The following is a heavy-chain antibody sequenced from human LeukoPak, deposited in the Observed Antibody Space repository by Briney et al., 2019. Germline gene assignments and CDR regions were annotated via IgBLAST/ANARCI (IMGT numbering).Heavy chain of an antibody. D-gene: IGHD3-22*01. CDR1: GGSISSYY. CDR3: VTRIVASDYWYFDL. V-gene: IGHV4-59*01. CDR2: IYYSGST. J-gene: IGHJ2*01. Sequence: SETLSLTCTVSGGSISSYYWSWIRQPPGKGLEWIGYIYYSGSTNYSPSLKSRVTISVDTSKNQFSLKLSSVTAADTAVYYCVTRIVASDYWYFDLWGRGTLVTVSS.